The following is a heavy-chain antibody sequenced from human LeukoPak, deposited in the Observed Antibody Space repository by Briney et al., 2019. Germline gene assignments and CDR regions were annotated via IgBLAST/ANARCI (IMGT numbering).Heavy chain of an antibody. CDR1: GFTFSIYA. CDR2: ISGSGGST. D-gene: IGHD3-10*01. Sequence: PGGSLRLSCAASGFTFSIYAMSWVRQAPGKGLEWVSAISGSGGSTYYADSVKGRFTISRDNSKNTLYLQMNSLRAEDTAVYYCAKVHGSGSMSNYYFYYGMDVWGQGTTVTVSS. V-gene: IGHV3-23*01. CDR3: AKVHGSGSMSNYYFYYGMDV. J-gene: IGHJ6*02.